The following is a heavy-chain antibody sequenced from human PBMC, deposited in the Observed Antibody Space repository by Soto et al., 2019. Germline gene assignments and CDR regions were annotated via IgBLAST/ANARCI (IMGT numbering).Heavy chain of an antibody. CDR3: ARAYTWNYPFEY. Sequence: PSQTLSLTCAVSGGSISSGGYSWSWIRQPPGKGLEWIGYVFHSGSTYYNPSLESRVTISVDTSKNQFSLKLTSVTAADTAVYYCARAYTWNYPFEYWGQGTLVTVSS. V-gene: IGHV4-30-2*01. CDR2: VFHSGST. J-gene: IGHJ4*02. CDR1: GGSISSGGYS. D-gene: IGHD1-7*01.